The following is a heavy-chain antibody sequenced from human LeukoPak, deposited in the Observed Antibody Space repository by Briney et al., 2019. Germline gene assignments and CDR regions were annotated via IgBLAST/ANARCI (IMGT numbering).Heavy chain of an antibody. D-gene: IGHD2-2*01. CDR2: INHSGST. Sequence: SETLSLTCTLSGGSISTYYWSWIRQPPGKGLEWIGEINHSGSTNYNPSLKSRVTISVDTSKNQFSLKLSSVTAADTAVYYCARGQVPNDYWGQGTLVTVSS. V-gene: IGHV4-34*01. CDR3: ARGQVPNDY. J-gene: IGHJ4*02. CDR1: GGSISTYY.